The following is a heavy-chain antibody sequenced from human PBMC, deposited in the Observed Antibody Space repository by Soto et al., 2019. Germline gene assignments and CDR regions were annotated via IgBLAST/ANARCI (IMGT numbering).Heavy chain of an antibody. V-gene: IGHV4-31*03. Sequence: SETLSLTCTVSGGSITRGGYYWSWIRQHPGKGLEWIGYIYNSGTTYYNPSLKSRVTISMDTSKNQFSLRLTSVTAADTAVYYCARDTSSTSLRAEYFQFWGQGTQVTVSS. CDR2: IYNSGTT. D-gene: IGHD6-13*01. J-gene: IGHJ1*01. CDR3: ARDTSSTSLRAEYFQF. CDR1: GGSITRGGYY.